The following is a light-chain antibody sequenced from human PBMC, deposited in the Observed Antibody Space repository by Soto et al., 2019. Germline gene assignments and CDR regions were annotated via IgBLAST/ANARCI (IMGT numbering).Light chain of an antibody. Sequence: EIGLTQSPGTLSLSPGERATRSCRASQSVSSGYLAWSQQKPGQAPRLLIDGASTRATGIPNRFSGSGSGTALNLTISRLEPEDFAVYYCQQYGSSPWTFGQATKIEIK. J-gene: IGKJ1*01. CDR1: QSVSSGY. CDR3: QQYGSSPWT. CDR2: GAS. V-gene: IGKV3-20*01.